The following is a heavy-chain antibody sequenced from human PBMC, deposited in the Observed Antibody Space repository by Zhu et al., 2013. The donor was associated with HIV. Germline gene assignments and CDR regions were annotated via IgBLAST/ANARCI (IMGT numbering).Heavy chain of an antibody. D-gene: IGHD4-17*01. V-gene: IGHV4-4*02. J-gene: IGHJ3*02. CDR2: IYPSGTT. CDR3: ARVPLYGDYPLDAFDI. Sequence: QVQLQESGPGLVKPSGTLSLTCGVSGGSISSNNWWSWVRQPPGKGLEWIGEIYPSGTTNYNPSLESRVIISVDKSKNQFSLKLSSVTAADTAVYYCARVPLYGDYPLDAFDIWAKGQWSPSLQ. CDR1: GGSISSNNW.